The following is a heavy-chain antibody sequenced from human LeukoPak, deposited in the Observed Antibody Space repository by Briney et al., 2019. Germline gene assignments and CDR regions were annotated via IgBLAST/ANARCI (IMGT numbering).Heavy chain of an antibody. CDR1: GFTFSSYS. V-gene: IGHV3-23*01. Sequence: GGSLRLSCAASGFTFSSYSMNWVRQAPGKGLEWVSAISGSGGSTYYADSVKGRFTISRDNSKNTLYLQMNSLRAEDTAVYYCAKSTGYSSSWPFDYWGQGTLVTVSS. D-gene: IGHD6-13*01. CDR3: AKSTGYSSSWPFDY. CDR2: ISGSGGST. J-gene: IGHJ4*02.